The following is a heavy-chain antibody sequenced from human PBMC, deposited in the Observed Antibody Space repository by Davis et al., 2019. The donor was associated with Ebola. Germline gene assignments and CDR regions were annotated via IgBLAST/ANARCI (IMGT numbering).Heavy chain of an antibody. CDR3: ARDGPNYDVDY. CDR1: GFTFSNYW. J-gene: IGHJ4*02. D-gene: IGHD3-22*01. V-gene: IGHV3-33*08. Sequence: LSLTCAASGFTFSNYWMSWVRQAPGRGLEWVAFIRSEATSQDYGKSVQGRFFISRDDSKNTLYLQMNSLRVDDTAVYFCARDGPNYDVDYWGQGTLVTVSA. CDR2: IRSEATSQ.